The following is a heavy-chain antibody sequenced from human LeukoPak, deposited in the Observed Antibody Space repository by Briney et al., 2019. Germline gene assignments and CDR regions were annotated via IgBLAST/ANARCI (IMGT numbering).Heavy chain of an antibody. Sequence: GGSLRLSCVASGFTFSGHEINWVRQAPGKGLEWLSHISTTGGTIYCADSAKGRFTISRDNSKNSLYLQMNSLRTEDTAIYYCARNDVYGDSLPDYWGQGTLVTVSS. J-gene: IGHJ4*02. CDR2: ISTTGGTI. CDR3: ARNDVYGDSLPDY. D-gene: IGHD4-17*01. V-gene: IGHV3-48*03. CDR1: GFTFSGHE.